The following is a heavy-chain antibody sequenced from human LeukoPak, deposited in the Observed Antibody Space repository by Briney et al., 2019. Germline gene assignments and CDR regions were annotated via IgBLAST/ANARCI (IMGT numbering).Heavy chain of an antibody. J-gene: IGHJ6*02. CDR2: IYYSGST. V-gene: IGHV4-59*01. CDR1: GGSTSTDY. D-gene: IGHD4-17*01. CDR3: ARATMVTTYYYYGMDV. Sequence: SETLSLTCNVSGGSTSTDYWSWIRQPPGQGLEWIGYIYYSGSTNYNPSLKSRVTISVDTSKNQFSLKLSSVTAADTAVYYCARATMVTTYYYYGMDVWGQGTTVTVSS.